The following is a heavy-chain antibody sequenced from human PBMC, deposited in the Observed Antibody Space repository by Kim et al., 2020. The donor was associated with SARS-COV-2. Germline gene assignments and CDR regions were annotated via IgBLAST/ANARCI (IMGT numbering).Heavy chain of an antibody. D-gene: IGHD5-18*01. CDR1: GGSISSYY. CDR2: IYYSGST. J-gene: IGHJ4*02. Sequence: SETLSLTCTVSGGSISSYYWSWIRQPPGKGLEWIGYIYYSGSTNYNPSLKSRVTISVDTSKNPFSLKLSSVTAADTAVYYCARQRGYSYGYFEFDYWGQGTLVTVSS. CDR3: ARQRGYSYGYFEFDY. V-gene: IGHV4-59*08.